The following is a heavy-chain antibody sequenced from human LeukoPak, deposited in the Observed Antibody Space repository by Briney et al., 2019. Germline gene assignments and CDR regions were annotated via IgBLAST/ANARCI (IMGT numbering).Heavy chain of an antibody. CDR2: IRGSGGDT. CDR1: GYTSSNYT. V-gene: IGHV3-23*01. J-gene: IGHJ4*02. CDR3: AKDRSCTNNIRHGYFDY. Sequence: PGGSLRLSCAPSGYTSSNYTMRWVRQAPGEGLEWVSRIRGSGGDTYYTDSLKGSVSPSRDKSKNTLCLQMNSLRAQETAVSFCAKDRSCTNNIRHGYFDYWGQGTLVTVSS. D-gene: IGHD2-8*01.